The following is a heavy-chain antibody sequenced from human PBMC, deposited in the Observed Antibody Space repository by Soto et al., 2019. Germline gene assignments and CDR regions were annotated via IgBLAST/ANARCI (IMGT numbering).Heavy chain of an antibody. V-gene: IGHV1-69*08. D-gene: IGHD3-10*01. CDR2: IIPILGIA. J-gene: IGHJ6*03. Sequence: QVQLVQSGAEVKKPGSSVKVSCKASGGTFSSYTISWVRQAPGQGLEWMGRIIPILGIANYAQKFQGRVTITGDKSPSTACMELSGRGSEATAVYYGGGDSGAGRRWSYYYMDVGGKGTTVTVSS. CDR3: GGDSGAGRRWSYYYMDV. CDR1: GGTFSSYT.